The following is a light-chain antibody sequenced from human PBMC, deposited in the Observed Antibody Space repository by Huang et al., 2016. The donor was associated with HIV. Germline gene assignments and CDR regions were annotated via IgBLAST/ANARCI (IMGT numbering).Light chain of an antibody. Sequence: DIQMTQSTSSLSASGSDTVTITCRASQDISEYLAWFHQKPGQAPTSLIYSSSTLHPGVPSRFSGSGSGTRFTLTINSLQPEDFATYYCQQYDNYPRTFGQGTKVDIK. V-gene: IGKV1-16*01. CDR3: QQYDNYPRT. CDR1: QDISEY. CDR2: SSS. J-gene: IGKJ2*01.